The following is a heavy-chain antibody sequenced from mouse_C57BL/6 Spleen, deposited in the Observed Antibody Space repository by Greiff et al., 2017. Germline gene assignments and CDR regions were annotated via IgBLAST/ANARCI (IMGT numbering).Heavy chain of an antibody. D-gene: IGHD3-2*02. CDR1: GYTFTDYY. V-gene: IGHV1-26*01. CDR3: ARRGALGSGYAMDY. J-gene: IGHJ4*01. Sequence: VQLQQSGPELVKPGASVKISCKASGYTFTDYYMNWVKQSHGKSLEWIGDINPNNGGTSYNQKFKGKATLTVDKSSSTAYMELRSLTSEDSAVYYCARRGALGSGYAMDYWGQGTSVTVSS. CDR2: INPNNGGT.